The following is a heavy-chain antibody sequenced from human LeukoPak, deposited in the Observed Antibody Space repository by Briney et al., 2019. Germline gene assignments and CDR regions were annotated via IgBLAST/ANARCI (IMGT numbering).Heavy chain of an antibody. CDR3: AREGGITVAGKFDS. CDR2: IQYDESDK. D-gene: IGHD6-19*01. V-gene: IGHV3-30*02. J-gene: IGHJ4*02. CDR1: GFTFRSFG. Sequence: GGSLRLSCAASGFTFRSFGMTWVRQAPGKGLEWVAFIQYDESDKYYADSVRGRFTISRDNSKNTLYLQMNSLRAEDTAVCYCAREGGITVAGKFDSWGQGTLVTVSS.